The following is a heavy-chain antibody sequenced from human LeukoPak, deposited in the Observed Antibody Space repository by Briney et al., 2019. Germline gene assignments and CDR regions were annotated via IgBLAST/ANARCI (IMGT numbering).Heavy chain of an antibody. CDR1: GYSISSGYY. CDR3: ARRDDYSSLGFDY. J-gene: IGHJ4*02. Sequence: PSETLSLTCAVSGYSISSGYYWGWIRQSPGKGLEWIGSIYHSGSTYYNPSLKSRVTISVDTSKNQFSLKLSSVTAADTAVYYCARRDDYSSLGFDYWGQGTLVTVSS. CDR2: IYHSGST. V-gene: IGHV4-38-2*01. D-gene: IGHD4-11*01.